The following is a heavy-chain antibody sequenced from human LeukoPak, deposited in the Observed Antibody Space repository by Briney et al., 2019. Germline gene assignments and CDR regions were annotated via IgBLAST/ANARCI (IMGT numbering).Heavy chain of an antibody. CDR3: ARVSCSSTTCPSDY. Sequence: GASLRLSCLASGFSFNSYTMNWVRQAPGKGRGWFSSISSSSSYMYYLDSVKGPFTISRDNAENSLYLQTNSLRVEDTAIYYCARVSCSSTTCPSDYWGQGTLVTVSS. V-gene: IGHV3-21*06. CDR2: ISSSSSYM. D-gene: IGHD2-2*01. CDR1: GFSFNSYT. J-gene: IGHJ4*02.